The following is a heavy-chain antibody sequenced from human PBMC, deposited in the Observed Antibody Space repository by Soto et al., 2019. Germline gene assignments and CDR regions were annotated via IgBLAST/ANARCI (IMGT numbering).Heavy chain of an antibody. CDR2: INPNSGGT. D-gene: IGHD4-4*01. V-gene: IGHV1-2*04. CDR1: GYTFTGYY. CDR3: ARDLKYYSYYYGMDV. Sequence: ASVKVSCKXSGYTFTGYYMHWVRQAPGQGLEWMGWINPNSGGTNYAQKFQGWVTMTRDTSISTAYMELSRLRSDDTAVYYCARDLKYYSYYYGMDVWGQGTTVTVS. J-gene: IGHJ6*02.